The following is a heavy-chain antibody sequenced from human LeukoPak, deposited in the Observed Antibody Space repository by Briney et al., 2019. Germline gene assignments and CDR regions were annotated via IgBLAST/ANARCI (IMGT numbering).Heavy chain of an antibody. D-gene: IGHD2-21*02. CDR1: GYSFSSYW. Sequence: GQSLKISCKGSGYSFSSYWIGWVRQMPVKGLEWMGGVYPGDSETRYSPSFQGQVTISVDKSMSNAYLQWSSLTASANTIYYCARYSAYCGGDCSCRRVRYFDHWGQGTLVTVSS. V-gene: IGHV5-51*03. CDR2: VYPGDSET. CDR3: ARYSAYCGGDCSCRRVRYFDH. J-gene: IGHJ4*02.